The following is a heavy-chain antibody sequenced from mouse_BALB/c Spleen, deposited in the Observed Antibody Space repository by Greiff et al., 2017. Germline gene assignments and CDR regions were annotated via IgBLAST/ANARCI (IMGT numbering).Heavy chain of an antibody. CDR2: INPYNDGT. D-gene: IGHD2-14*01. CDR3: ARGGMYDVGAMDY. V-gene: IGHV1-14*01. Sequence: EVQLVESGPELVKPGASVKMSCKASGYTFTSYVMHWVKQKPGQGLEWIGYINPYNDGTKYNEKFKGKATLTSDKSSSTAYMELSSLTSEDSAVYYCARGGMYDVGAMDYWGQGTSVTVSS. CDR1: GYTFTSYV. J-gene: IGHJ4*01.